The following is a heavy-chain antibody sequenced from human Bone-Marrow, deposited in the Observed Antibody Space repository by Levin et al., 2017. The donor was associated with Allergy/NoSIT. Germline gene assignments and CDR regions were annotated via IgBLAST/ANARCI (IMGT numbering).Heavy chain of an antibody. D-gene: IGHD3-22*01. CDR3: AHRQEGSGYYPHQGGRVDI. CDR1: GFSFTSSGEG. CDR2: IYWDDDK. J-gene: IGHJ2*01. V-gene: IGHV2-5*02. Sequence: SGPTLVKPTQTLTLTCTFSGFSFTSSGEGVGWIRQTPGKALEWLALIYWDDDKRYSPTLKSRLTISKDTSKKQVVLTMTNMDPVETATYYCAHRQEGSGYYPHQGGRVDIWGRGTLVTVSS.